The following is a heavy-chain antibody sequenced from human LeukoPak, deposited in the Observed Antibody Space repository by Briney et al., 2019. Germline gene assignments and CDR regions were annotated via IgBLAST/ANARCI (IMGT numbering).Heavy chain of an antibody. Sequence: GESLKISCKGSGYSFTTYWIGWVRQMPGKGLEWMGIIYPADSYTGYSPSSEGQVTISADESISTAYLQWSSLKASDTAMYYCARTYSGYDYFFDYWGQGTLVTVSS. CDR3: ARTYSGYDYFFDY. J-gene: IGHJ4*02. V-gene: IGHV5-51*01. D-gene: IGHD5-12*01. CDR2: IYPADSYT. CDR1: GYSFTTYW.